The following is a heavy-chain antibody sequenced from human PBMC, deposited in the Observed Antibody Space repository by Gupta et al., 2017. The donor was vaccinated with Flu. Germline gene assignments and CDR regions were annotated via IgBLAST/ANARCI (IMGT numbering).Heavy chain of an antibody. CDR2: STTSGDGP. CDR3: ARRDIVVVVAGLDV. CDR1: GFTFSNYA. J-gene: IGHJ6*02. D-gene: IGHD2-15*01. Sequence: SGFTFSNYAMAWVRQAPGKGLEWVSISTTSGDGPYYADSVRGRFTISRDYSKNTLYLQMISLRPEDTAVYFCARRDIVVVVAGLDVWGLGTTVTVSS. V-gene: IGHV3-23*01.